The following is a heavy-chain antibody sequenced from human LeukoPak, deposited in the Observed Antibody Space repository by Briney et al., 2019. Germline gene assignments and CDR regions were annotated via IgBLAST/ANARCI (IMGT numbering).Heavy chain of an antibody. CDR2: ISYHGSYK. D-gene: IGHD3-10*01. CDR3: ARDALSMVRGAGVDY. CDR1: GFTFSSYA. J-gene: IGHJ4*02. V-gene: IGHV3-30*04. Sequence: GRSLRLSCAASGFTFSSYAMHWVRQAPGKGLEWVAVISYHGSYKYFADSVKGRFTISRDNSENTLYLQMNSLRAEDTAVYYCARDALSMVRGAGVDYWGQGTLVTVSS.